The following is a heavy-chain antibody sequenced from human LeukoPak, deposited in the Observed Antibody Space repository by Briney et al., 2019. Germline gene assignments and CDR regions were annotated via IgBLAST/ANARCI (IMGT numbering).Heavy chain of an antibody. D-gene: IGHD4/OR15-4a*01. Sequence: PSQTLSLTCAVSGGSISSGGYSWSWIRQPPGKGLEWIGEINHSGSTNYNPSLKSRVTISVDTSKNQFSLKLSTVTAADTAVYYCVRHDGRGGATMGAFDSWGQGSLVTVSS. CDR1: GGSISSGGYS. CDR2: INHSGST. CDR3: VRHDGRGGATMGAFDS. V-gene: IGHV4-30-2*01. J-gene: IGHJ5*01.